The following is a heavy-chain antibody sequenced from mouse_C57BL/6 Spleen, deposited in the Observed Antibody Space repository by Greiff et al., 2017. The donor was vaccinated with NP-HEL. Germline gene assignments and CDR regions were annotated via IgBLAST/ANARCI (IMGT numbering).Heavy chain of an antibody. D-gene: IGHD2-1*01. V-gene: IGHV5-9*01. CDR1: GFTFSSYT. CDR2: ISGGGGNT. J-gene: IGHJ4*01. CDR3: ARQGIYYGNFYAMDY. Sequence: EVQVVESGGGLVKPGGSLKLSCAASGFTFSSYTMSWVRQTPEKRLEWVATISGGGGNTYYPDSVKGRFTISRDNAKNTLYLQMSSLRSEDTALYYCARQGIYYGNFYAMDYWGQGTSVTVSS.